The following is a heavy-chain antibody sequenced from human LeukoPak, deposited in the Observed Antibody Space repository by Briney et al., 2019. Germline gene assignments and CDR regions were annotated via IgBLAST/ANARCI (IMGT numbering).Heavy chain of an antibody. CDR3: ARVLAVIGDY. Sequence: GGSLRHSCAASGFTFSSYNMNWVRQAPGKGLEWVSFIDTSSSTIYYADSVKGRFTISRDNARNSLYLQMNSLRAEDTAVYYCARVLAVIGDYWGQGTLVTVSS. CDR2: IDTSSSTI. D-gene: IGHD6-19*01. V-gene: IGHV3-48*04. CDR1: GFTFSSYN. J-gene: IGHJ4*02.